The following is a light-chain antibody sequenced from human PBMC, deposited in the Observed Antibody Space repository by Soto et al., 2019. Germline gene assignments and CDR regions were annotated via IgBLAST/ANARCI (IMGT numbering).Light chain of an antibody. Sequence: DIQMTQSPSTLSASVGDRVIITCRASQSISRWLAWYQQKPGKAPKHLIYVTSSLEKGVPSRFSGSETWTDSTLTTSSRKTDNFDRYCFQQYNSYDMWSVGLGTKVDIK. J-gene: IGKJ1*01. CDR1: QSISRW. CDR2: VTS. V-gene: IGKV1-5*01. CDR3: QQYNSYDMWS.